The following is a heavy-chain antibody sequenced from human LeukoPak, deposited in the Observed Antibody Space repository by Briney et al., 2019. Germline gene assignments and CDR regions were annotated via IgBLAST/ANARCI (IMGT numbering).Heavy chain of an antibody. CDR3: ARGKYCSSTSCFRRVDY. D-gene: IGHD2-2*01. CDR2: ISSSSSYI. V-gene: IGHV3-21*01. J-gene: IGHJ4*02. CDR1: GFTFSSYS. Sequence: PGGSLRLSCAASGFTFSSYSMNWVRQAPGKGLEWVSSISSSSSYIYYADSVKGRFTISRDNAKNSLYLQMNSLRAEDTAVYYCARGKYCSSTSCFRRVDYWGQGTLVTVSS.